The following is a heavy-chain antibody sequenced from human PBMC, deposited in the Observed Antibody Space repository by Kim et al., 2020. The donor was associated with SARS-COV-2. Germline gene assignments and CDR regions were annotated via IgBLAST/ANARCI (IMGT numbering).Heavy chain of an antibody. Sequence: SQTLSLTCAISGDSVSSNSAAWIWFRQSPSRGLEWLGMTYYRSKWYNHYAVSMRSRLTVNPDTSKNQVSLQLNSVTPEDTAVYYCARQTDKNHILTYNYYGLHVWSQRTPVTVSS. V-gene: IGHV6-1*01. J-gene: IGHJ6*02. CDR3: ARQTDKNHILTYNYYGLHV. D-gene: IGHD3-9*01. CDR2: TYYRSKWYN. CDR1: GDSVSSNSAA.